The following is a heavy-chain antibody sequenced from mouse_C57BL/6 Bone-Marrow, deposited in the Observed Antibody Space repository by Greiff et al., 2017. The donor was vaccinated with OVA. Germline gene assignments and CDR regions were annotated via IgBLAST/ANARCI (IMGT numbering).Heavy chain of an antibody. CDR3: AEGVYDDYDGTREWYFDV. V-gene: IGHV1-54*01. J-gene: IGHJ1*03. Sequence: VQLQQSGAELVRPGTSVKVSCKASGYAFTNYLIEWVKQRPGQGLEWIGVINPGSGGTNYNEKFKGKATLTADKSSSTAYMQLSSLTSEDSAGYFCAEGVYDDYDGTREWYFDVWGTGTTVTVSS. CDR2: INPGSGGT. D-gene: IGHD2-4*01. CDR1: GYAFTNYL.